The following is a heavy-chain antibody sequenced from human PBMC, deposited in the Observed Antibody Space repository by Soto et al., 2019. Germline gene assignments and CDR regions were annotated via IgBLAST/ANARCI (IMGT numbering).Heavy chain of an antibody. CDR1: VGAFSRYS. CDR3: ARGGLAVAGTSGWFDP. Sequence: SAKLTWKGCVGAFSRYSMSWVEPAQGQGLEWMGGIIPIFGTANYAQKFQGRVTITADESTSTAYMELSSLRSEDTAVYYCARGGLAVAGTSGWFDPWGQGTLVPVS. J-gene: IGHJ5*02. CDR2: IIPIFGTA. V-gene: IGHV1-69*13. D-gene: IGHD6-19*01.